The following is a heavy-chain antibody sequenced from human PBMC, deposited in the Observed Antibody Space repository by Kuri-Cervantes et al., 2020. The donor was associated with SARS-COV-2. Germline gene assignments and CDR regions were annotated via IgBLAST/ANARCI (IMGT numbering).Heavy chain of an antibody. CDR1: GFTFSSYA. Sequence: GGSLRLSCAASGFTFSSYAMHWVRQAPGKGLEWVAVISYDGSNKYYADSVKGRFIISRDNSKNTLYLQMNSLRAEDTAVYYCAKVINSGSWFDPWGQGTLVTVSS. V-gene: IGHV3-30-3*02. CDR3: AKVINSGSWFDP. D-gene: IGHD6-19*01. J-gene: IGHJ5*02. CDR2: ISYDGSNK.